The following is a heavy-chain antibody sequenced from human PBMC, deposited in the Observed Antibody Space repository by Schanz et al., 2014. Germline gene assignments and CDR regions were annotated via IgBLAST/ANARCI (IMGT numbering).Heavy chain of an antibody. V-gene: IGHV3-30*03. CDR3: AREQIMAAAGLVDY. CDR1: GFTISSYS. J-gene: IGHJ4*01. Sequence: QVQLVESGGGLVKPGGSLRLSCAASGFTISSYSMNWVRQAPGKGLEWVAVISYDGRNKYYADSVKGRFTISRDNSKNTLYLQMNSLRAEDTAVYYCAREQIMAAAGLVDYWGHGTLVTVSS. D-gene: IGHD6-13*01. CDR2: ISYDGRNK.